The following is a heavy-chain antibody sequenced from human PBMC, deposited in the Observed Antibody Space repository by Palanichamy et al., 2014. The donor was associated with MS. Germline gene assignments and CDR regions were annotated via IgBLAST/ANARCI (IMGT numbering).Heavy chain of an antibody. Sequence: QMHLVEVWGEGVVQPGRSLRLSCVGSGFMFRTHDMHWVRQSPGKGLEWVALISHDGSTKQFADYVKGRFTISRDDSKRTLFLQMDSLKTEDTGMYYCAKGTVPDYWGQGTLVTISS. CDR3: AKGTVPDY. CDR1: GFMFRTHD. J-gene: IGHJ4*02. CDR2: ISHDGSTK. V-gene: IGHV3-30*18. D-gene: IGHD3/OR15-3a*01.